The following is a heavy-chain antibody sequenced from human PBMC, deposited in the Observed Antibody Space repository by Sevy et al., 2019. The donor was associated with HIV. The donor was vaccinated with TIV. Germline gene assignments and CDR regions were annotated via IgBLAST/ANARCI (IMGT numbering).Heavy chain of an antibody. D-gene: IGHD4-17*01. CDR2: ISGSGGST. V-gene: IGHV3-23*01. CDR3: ANDYGDYEGP. J-gene: IGHJ5*02. Sequence: GESLKISCAASGFTFSSYAMSWVRQAPGKGLEWVSAISGSGGSTYYADSVKGRFTISRDNSKNTLYLQMNSLRAEDTAVYYCANDYGDYEGPWGQGTLVTVSS. CDR1: GFTFSSYA.